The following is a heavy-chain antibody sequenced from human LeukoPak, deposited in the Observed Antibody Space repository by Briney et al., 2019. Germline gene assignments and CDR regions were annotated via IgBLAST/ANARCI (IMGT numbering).Heavy chain of an antibody. Sequence: GRSLRLSCAASGFTFSSYGMHWVRQAPGKGLEWVAVIWYDGSNKYYADSVKGRFTISRDNSKNTLYLQMNGLRAEDTAVYYCAKDLTTYYYDSGGFDYWGQGTLVTVSS. V-gene: IGHV3-33*06. CDR2: IWYDGSNK. D-gene: IGHD3-22*01. J-gene: IGHJ4*02. CDR3: AKDLTTYYYDSGGFDY. CDR1: GFTFSSYG.